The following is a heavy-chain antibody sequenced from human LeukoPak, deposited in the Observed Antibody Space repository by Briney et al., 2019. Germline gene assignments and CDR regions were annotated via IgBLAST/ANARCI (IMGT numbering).Heavy chain of an antibody. CDR1: GGSFSGYY. V-gene: IGHV4-34*01. CDR3: ARGRSAGQRTSDY. Sequence: SETLSLTCAVYGGSFSGYYWSWIRQPPGKGLEWIGEINHSGSTNYNPSLKSRVTISVDTSKNQFSLKLSSVTAADTAVYYCARGRSAGQRTSDYWGQGTLVTVSS. CDR2: INHSGST. D-gene: IGHD6-19*01. J-gene: IGHJ4*02.